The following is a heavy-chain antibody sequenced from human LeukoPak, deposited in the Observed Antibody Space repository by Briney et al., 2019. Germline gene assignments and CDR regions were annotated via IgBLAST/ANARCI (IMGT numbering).Heavy chain of an antibody. J-gene: IGHJ4*02. V-gene: IGHV3-30-3*01. D-gene: IGHD5-12*01. CDR2: TSYDGSKK. Sequence: PGGSLRLSCAASGSTFRNHALHWVRQAPGKGLEWVAFTSYDGSKKYYTDSVKGRFTISRDTSKNTVYLQMNILRVEATAVYYCARNDYGTFYFDYWGQGTLVTVSS. CDR3: ARNDYGTFYFDY. CDR1: GSTFRNHA.